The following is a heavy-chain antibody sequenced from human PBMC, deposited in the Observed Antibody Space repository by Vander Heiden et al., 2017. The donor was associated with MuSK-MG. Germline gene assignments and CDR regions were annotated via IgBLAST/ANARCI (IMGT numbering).Heavy chain of an antibody. Sequence: EVQLVESGGGLVQPGGSLRLPCAASGLTFSSYGMNWVRQAPGKGLEWVSYISSSSSTIYYADSVKGRFTISRDNAKNSLYLQMNSLRAEDTAVYYCARVAYNWNYYWGQGTLVTVSS. CDR3: ARVAYNWNYY. CDR1: GLTFSSYG. V-gene: IGHV3-48*01. CDR2: ISSSSSTI. J-gene: IGHJ4*02. D-gene: IGHD1-7*01.